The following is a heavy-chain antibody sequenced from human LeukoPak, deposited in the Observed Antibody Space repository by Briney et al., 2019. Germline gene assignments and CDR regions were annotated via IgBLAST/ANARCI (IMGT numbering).Heavy chain of an antibody. V-gene: IGHV1-2*02. Sequence: ASVKVSRKASGYTFTGYYMHWVRQAPGQGLEWMGWINPNSGGTNYAQKFQGRVTMTRDTSISTAYMELSRLRSDDTAVYYCAGYCSGGSCYGDYYYYYGMDVWGQGTTVTVSS. J-gene: IGHJ6*02. CDR1: GYTFTGYY. CDR3: AGYCSGGSCYGDYYYYYGMDV. CDR2: INPNSGGT. D-gene: IGHD2-15*01.